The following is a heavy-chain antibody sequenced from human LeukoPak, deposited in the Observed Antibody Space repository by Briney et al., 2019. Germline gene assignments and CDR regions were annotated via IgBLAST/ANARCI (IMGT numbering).Heavy chain of an antibody. V-gene: IGHV3-7*05. Sequence: GGSLRLSCAASGFTFSSYWMSWVRQAPGKGLEWVANIKQDGSEKYYVDSVKGRFTISRDNAKNSLYLQMNSLRAEDTAVYYCARDGTYCSSTSCYFDYWGQGTLVTVSS. CDR3: ARDGTYCSSTSCYFDY. CDR1: GFTFSSYW. D-gene: IGHD2-2*01. CDR2: IKQDGSEK. J-gene: IGHJ4*02.